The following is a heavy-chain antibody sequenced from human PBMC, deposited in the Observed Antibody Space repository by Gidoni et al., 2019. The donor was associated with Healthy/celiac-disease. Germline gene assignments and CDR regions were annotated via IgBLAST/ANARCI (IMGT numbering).Heavy chain of an antibody. V-gene: IGHV3-9*01. CDR2: ISWNSGSI. J-gene: IGHJ5*02. Sequence: LEWVSGISWNSGSIGYADSVKGRFTISRDNAKNSLYLQMNSLRAEDTALYHCARGGGGSYLLFLDRWGQGTLVTVSS. CDR3: ARGGGGSYLLFLDR. D-gene: IGHD1-26*01.